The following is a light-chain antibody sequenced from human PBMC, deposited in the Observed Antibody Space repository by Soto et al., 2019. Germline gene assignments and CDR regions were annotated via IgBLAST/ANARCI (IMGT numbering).Light chain of an antibody. CDR2: GTS. J-gene: IGKJ3*01. CDR1: QGVSGN. Sequence: EIVLTQSPATLSVSPGERATLSCRASQGVSGNLAWYQQHPGRAPRLLIYGTSTRATGIPARFSGSASGTEFTLAISSLQSEDSAVYYCQQRSNWPPAFGPGTKVDIK. CDR3: QQRSNWPPA. V-gene: IGKV3-15*01.